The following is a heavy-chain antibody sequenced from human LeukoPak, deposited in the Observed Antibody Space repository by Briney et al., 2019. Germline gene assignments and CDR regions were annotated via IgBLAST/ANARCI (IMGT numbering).Heavy chain of an antibody. CDR2: IYYSGST. V-gene: IGHV4-30-4*08. J-gene: IGHJ4*02. Sequence: SQTLSLTCTVSGGSISSGDYYWSWIRQPPGKGLEWIGYIYYSGSTYYNPSLKSRVTISVDTSKNQFSLKLSSVTAADTAVYYCARYGSGSLYFDFWGQGILVAVSS. CDR1: GGSISSGDYY. D-gene: IGHD3-10*01. CDR3: ARYGSGSLYFDF.